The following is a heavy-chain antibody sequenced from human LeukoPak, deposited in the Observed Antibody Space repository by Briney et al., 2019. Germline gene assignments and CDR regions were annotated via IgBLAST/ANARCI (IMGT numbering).Heavy chain of an antibody. CDR2: IYYSGST. V-gene: IGHV4-30-4*01. J-gene: IGHJ3*02. CDR3: ARDGGSGYDSGPFPNAFDI. CDR1: GGSIISGDYY. Sequence: PSGALSLPCSVSGGSIISGDYYWRGSRQPPGQGLGWIGYIYYSGSTYYNPSLKSRVTISVDTSKNQFSLKLSSVTAADTAVYYCARDGGSGYDSGPFPNAFDIWGQGTMVTVSS. D-gene: IGHD5-12*01.